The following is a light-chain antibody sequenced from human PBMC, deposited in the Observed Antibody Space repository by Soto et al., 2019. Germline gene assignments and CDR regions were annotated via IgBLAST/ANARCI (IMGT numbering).Light chain of an antibody. CDR3: AAWDGSLSGNV. Sequence: QSVLTQPPSASGTPGQRVTISCSGSSSNIGTYFVYWYQQLPGTAPKLLIYSNSQRPSGVPDRFSGSKSGTSASLAINGLRSEDEADYYCAAWDGSLSGNVFGTGTKVT. V-gene: IGLV1-47*01. CDR1: SSNIGTYF. CDR2: SNS. J-gene: IGLJ1*01.